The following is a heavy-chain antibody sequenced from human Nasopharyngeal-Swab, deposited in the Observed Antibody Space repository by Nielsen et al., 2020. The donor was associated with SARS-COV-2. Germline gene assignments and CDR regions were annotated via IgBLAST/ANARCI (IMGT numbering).Heavy chain of an antibody. CDR1: GYTFTSYG. CDR2: ISAYNGNT. Sequence: ASVKVSCKASGYTFTSYGISWVRQAPGQGLEWMGWISAYNGNTNYAQKLQGRVTMTTDTSTSTAYMELRSLRADDTAVYYRARDLSSGWYVGTQNWFDPWGQGTLVTVSS. D-gene: IGHD6-19*01. CDR3: ARDLSSGWYVGTQNWFDP. V-gene: IGHV1-18*01. J-gene: IGHJ5*02.